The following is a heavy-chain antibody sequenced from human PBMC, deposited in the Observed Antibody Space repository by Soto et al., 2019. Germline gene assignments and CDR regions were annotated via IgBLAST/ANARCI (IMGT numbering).Heavy chain of an antibody. Sequence: PSETLSLTCTVSGGSISSSSYYWGWIRQPPGKGLEWIGSIYYSGSTYYNPSLKSRVTISVDTSKNQFSLKLSSVTAADTAVYYCARHPSGRGIVVVPADYWGQGTLVTVSS. D-gene: IGHD2-2*01. CDR2: IYYSGST. V-gene: IGHV4-39*01. CDR1: GGSISSSSYY. CDR3: ARHPSGRGIVVVPADY. J-gene: IGHJ4*02.